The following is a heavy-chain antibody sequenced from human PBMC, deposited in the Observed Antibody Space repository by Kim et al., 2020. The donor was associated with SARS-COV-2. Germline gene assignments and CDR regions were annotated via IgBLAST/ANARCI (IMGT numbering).Heavy chain of an antibody. CDR2: IKSQSDGGTA. Sequence: GGSLRLSCVVSGIPFSDAWFNWVRQSQGKGLGWVGRIKSQSDGGTADLAAPVKGRFAISRDDSKNTLYLLMNSLRTDDSAVYYCTTVSMRWGQGTLVTVSS. D-gene: IGHD2-2*01. J-gene: IGHJ4*02. CDR1: GIPFSDAW. V-gene: IGHV3-15*01. CDR3: TTVSMR.